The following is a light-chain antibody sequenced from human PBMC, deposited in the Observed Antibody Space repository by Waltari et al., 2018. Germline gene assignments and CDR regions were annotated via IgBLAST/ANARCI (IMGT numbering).Light chain of an antibody. CDR1: SSNVGRYKL. CDR2: VVD. Sequence: QSALTQPASVSGSPGQSITISCSGSSSNVGRYKLVAWSQQNPGKAPKLMIYVVDKRASGIPGRFSGSKSDSTASLTISGLQAEDEAVYYCCSYAGSTFVFGGGTQLTVL. J-gene: IGLJ7*01. CDR3: CSYAGSTFV. V-gene: IGLV2-23*02.